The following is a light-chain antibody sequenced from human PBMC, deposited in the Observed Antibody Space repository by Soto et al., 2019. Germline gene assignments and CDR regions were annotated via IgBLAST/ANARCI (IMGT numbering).Light chain of an antibody. CDR1: QDFSNY. CDR3: QQLNSFPLT. V-gene: IGKV1-9*01. J-gene: IGKJ4*01. CDR2: VAS. Sequence: DIPCTQSPFFLSASIGARAAITGLAIQDFSNYLDWYQQKPGEAPKLLIYVASTLHSGLPSRFSGSGSGTEFTLTISSLQPEDFATYDCQQLNSFPLTFGGGTKVDIK.